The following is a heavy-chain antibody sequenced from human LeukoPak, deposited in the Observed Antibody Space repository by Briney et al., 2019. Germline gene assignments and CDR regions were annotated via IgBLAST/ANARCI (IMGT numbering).Heavy chain of an antibody. Sequence: ASVKVSCKASGYTFTSYAMHWVRQAPGQRLEWMGWINAGNGNTKYSQKFQGRVTITRDTSASTAYMELSSLRSEDTAVYYCARDAPTSRGWYSHWGQGTLVTVSS. J-gene: IGHJ4*02. CDR3: ARDAPTSRGWYSH. V-gene: IGHV1-3*01. CDR2: INAGNGNT. D-gene: IGHD6-19*01. CDR1: GYTFTSYA.